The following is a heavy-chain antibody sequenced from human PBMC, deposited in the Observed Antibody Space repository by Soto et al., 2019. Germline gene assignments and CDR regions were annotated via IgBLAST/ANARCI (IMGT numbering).Heavy chain of an antibody. CDR2: IYTSGST. CDR3: ARGYYDSNGQSNTFDI. V-gene: IGHV4-4*07. Sequence: SETLSLTCTVSGGSMSNYYWTWIRQPAGKGLEWIGRIYTSGSTDYDPSLKSRVTISVDTSKNQFSLKVSSVTAADTAVYYCARGYYDSNGQSNTFDIWGQGTMVTVSS. CDR1: GGSMSNYY. J-gene: IGHJ3*02. D-gene: IGHD3-22*01.